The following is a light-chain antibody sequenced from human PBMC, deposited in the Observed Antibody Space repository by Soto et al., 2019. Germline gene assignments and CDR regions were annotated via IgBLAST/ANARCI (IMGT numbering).Light chain of an antibody. CDR3: QSYDNILSGPL. V-gene: IGLV2-14*01. J-gene: IGLJ3*02. Sequence: QSALTQPASVSGSPGQSITISCTGTSSDIGTYKYVSWFQHHPGKAPKLIIFEVSNRPSGISDRFSGSKSGTSASLAITGLRAEDEADYYCQSYDNILSGPLFGGGTKLTVL. CDR2: EVS. CDR1: SSDIGTYKY.